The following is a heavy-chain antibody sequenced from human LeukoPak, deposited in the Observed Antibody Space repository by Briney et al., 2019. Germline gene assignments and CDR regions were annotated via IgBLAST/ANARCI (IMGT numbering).Heavy chain of an antibody. CDR1: GFTFSDYY. CDR3: ARRSVIVTTSLFDY. J-gene: IGHJ4*02. Sequence: PGGSLRLSCAGSGFTFSDYYMTWIRQAPGKGLEWVSYISSSGSTMYYADSVKGRFTISRDNAKTSLYLQTNSLRAEDTAVYYCARRSVIVTTSLFDYWGQGTLVTVSS. D-gene: IGHD5-12*01. CDR2: ISSSGSTM. V-gene: IGHV3-11*01.